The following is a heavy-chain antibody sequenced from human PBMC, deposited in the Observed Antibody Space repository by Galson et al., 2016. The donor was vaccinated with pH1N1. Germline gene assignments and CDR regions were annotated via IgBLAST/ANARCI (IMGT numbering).Heavy chain of an antibody. CDR2: IDWDDDK. CDR1: GFSLSTSGMC. CDR3: ARLDCGDYSGYFEY. D-gene: IGHD4-17*01. Sequence: PALVTPTQTLTLTCTFSGFSLSTSGMCVSWIRQPPGKALEWLALIDWDDDKYYSTSLKTRLTISKDTSKNQVVLTMTNMDPVDTATYYCARLDCGDYSGYFEYWGQGTLVTVSS. V-gene: IGHV2-70*01. J-gene: IGHJ4*02.